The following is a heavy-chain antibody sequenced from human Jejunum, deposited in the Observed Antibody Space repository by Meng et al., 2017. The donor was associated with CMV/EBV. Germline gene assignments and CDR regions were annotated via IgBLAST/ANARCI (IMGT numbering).Heavy chain of an antibody. V-gene: IGHV4-59*02. D-gene: IGHD6-19*01. Sequence: CPVSGASVRSHYWSWIRQPPGKGLEWMGYVYYSGSATYSPSLRSRITISVDTSKNQFSLNLRSVTAADTAVYYCARASGWYFFDYWGQGTLVTVSS. CDR2: VYYSGSA. CDR1: GASVRSHY. J-gene: IGHJ4*02. CDR3: ARASGWYFFDY.